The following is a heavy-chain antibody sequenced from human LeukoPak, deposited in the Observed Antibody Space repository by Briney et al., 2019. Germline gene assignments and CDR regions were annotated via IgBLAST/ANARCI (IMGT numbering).Heavy chain of an antibody. V-gene: IGHV3-30-3*01. CDR3: ARDLQENGMDV. CDR1: GFTFSSYA. Sequence: GGSLRPSCAASGFTFSSYAMHWVRQAPGKGLEWVAVISYDGSNKYYADSVKGRFTISRDNSKNTLYLQMNSLRAEDTAVYYCARDLQENGMDVWGQGTTVTVSS. J-gene: IGHJ6*02. CDR2: ISYDGSNK. D-gene: IGHD4-11*01.